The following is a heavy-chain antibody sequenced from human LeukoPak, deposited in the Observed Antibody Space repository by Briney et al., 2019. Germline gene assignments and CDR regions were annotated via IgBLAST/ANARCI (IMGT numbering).Heavy chain of an antibody. CDR3: AREAGYSGYDSFGY. CDR1: GYTFTGYY. J-gene: IGHJ4*02. CDR2: ISPNSGGT. D-gene: IGHD5-12*01. Sequence: GASVKVSCKASGYTFTGYYMHWVRQAPGQGLEWMGWISPNSGGTNYAQKLQGRVTMTRDTSISTAYMELSRLRSDDTAVYYCAREAGYSGYDSFGYWGQGTLVTVSS. V-gene: IGHV1-2*02.